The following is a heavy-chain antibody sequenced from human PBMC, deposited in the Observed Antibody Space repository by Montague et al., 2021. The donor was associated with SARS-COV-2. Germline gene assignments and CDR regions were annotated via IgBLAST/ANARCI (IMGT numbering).Heavy chain of an antibody. V-gene: IGHV4-4*02. CDR1: GGSISSINW. CDR3: SRSGYSSGWNSFDY. Sequence: SETLSLTCVVSGGSISSINWWSWVRQPPGKGLEWIGEIYHSGSTYYNPSLKSRVIISVDKPKNQFSLKLSSVTAADTAVYYCSRSGYSSGWNSFDYWGQGTLVTVSS. CDR2: IYHSGST. J-gene: IGHJ4*02. D-gene: IGHD6-19*01.